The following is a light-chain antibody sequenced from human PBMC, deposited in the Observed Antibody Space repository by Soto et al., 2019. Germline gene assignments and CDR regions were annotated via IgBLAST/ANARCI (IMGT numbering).Light chain of an antibody. CDR1: QSLSSN. CDR3: QQYNYWPPWT. V-gene: IGKV3-15*01. J-gene: IGKJ1*01. Sequence: IVLTHSPATLSVSPWDIATLSCRASQSLSSNLAWYQQKPGQAPRLLIYGASTRAIGIPARFSGSGSGTEFTLTISSLQSEDLAVYYCQQYNYWPPWTFGQGTKVDIK. CDR2: GAS.